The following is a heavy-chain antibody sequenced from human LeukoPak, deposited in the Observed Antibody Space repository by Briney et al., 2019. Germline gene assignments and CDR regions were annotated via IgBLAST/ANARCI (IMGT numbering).Heavy chain of an antibody. CDR1: GFTFSSYS. D-gene: IGHD3-3*01. CDR3: ARGGLTIKMDV. CDR2: ISSSSSYI. Sequence: GGSLRLSCAASGFTFSSYSMNWVRQAPGKGLEWVSSISSSSSYIYYADSVKGRFTISRDNAKNSLYLQMNSLRAEDTAVYYCARGGLTIKMDVWGKGTTVTVSS. J-gene: IGHJ6*04. V-gene: IGHV3-21*01.